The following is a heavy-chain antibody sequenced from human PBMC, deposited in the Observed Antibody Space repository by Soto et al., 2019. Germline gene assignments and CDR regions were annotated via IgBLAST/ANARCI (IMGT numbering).Heavy chain of an antibody. CDR2: IKQDGNDK. CDR3: ARIDTTTIWNNDV. D-gene: IGHD3-9*01. V-gene: IGHV3-7*01. Sequence: LRLSCAASGFSFSNYCMGWVRRAPGKGLEWVANIKQDGNDKYYVDSVKGRFTISRDNAKNSLYLQMNSLRAEDTAVYYCARIDTTTIWNNDVWGQGTLVTVSS. J-gene: IGHJ4*02. CDR1: GFSFSNYC.